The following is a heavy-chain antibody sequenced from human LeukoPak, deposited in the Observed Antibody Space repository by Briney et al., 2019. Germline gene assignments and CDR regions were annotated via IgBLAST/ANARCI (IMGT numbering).Heavy chain of an antibody. V-gene: IGHV4-59*01. CDR2: IYYSGST. CDR3: ARGGDYCNSFDP. Sequence: SETLSLTCSVYGGSIRGYYWNWIRQPPGKGLEGIGYIYYSGSTNYNPSLKSRVTISVDKSKRRFYLNLTSVTAADTAVYYCARGGDYCNSFDPWGQGTLVSVSS. J-gene: IGHJ5*02. CDR1: GGSIRGYY. D-gene: IGHD4-17*01.